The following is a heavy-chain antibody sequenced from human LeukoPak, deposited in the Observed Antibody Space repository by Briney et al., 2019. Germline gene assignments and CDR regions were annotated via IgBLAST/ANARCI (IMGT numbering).Heavy chain of an antibody. V-gene: IGHV3-9*03. CDR2: ISWNSGSI. CDR3: AKDSRFYDSSGFDY. D-gene: IGHD3-22*01. Sequence: GGSLRLSCAASGFTFDDYAMHWVRQAPGKGLEWVSGISWNSGSIGYADSVKGRFTISRDNAKNSLYLQMNSLRAEDMALYYCAKDSRFYDSSGFDYWGQGTLVTVSS. CDR1: GFTFDDYA. J-gene: IGHJ4*02.